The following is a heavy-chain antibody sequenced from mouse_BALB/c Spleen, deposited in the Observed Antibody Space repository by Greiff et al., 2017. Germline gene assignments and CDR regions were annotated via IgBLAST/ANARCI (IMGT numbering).Heavy chain of an antibody. CDR3: ARRLDGYFDY. CDR1: GFTFSSYA. Sequence: EVKVVESGGGLVKPGGSLKLSCAASGFTFSSYAMSWVRQTPEKRLEWVASISSGGSTYYPDSVKGRFTISRDNARNILYLQMSSLRSEDTAMYYCARRLDGYFDYWGQGTTLTVSS. J-gene: IGHJ2*01. CDR2: ISSGGST. V-gene: IGHV5-6-5*01. D-gene: IGHD1-1*01.